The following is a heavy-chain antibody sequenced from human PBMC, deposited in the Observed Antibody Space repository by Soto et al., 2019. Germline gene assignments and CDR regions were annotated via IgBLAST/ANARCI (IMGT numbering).Heavy chain of an antibody. CDR2: VIPLLDIV. CDR1: GGTFRNDI. V-gene: IGHV1-69*08. CDR3: VRDSPIGSTFSGYDGIDY. Sequence: QVQLVQSGAEVKKPGSSVKVSCKTSGGTFRNDIITWVRQAPGQGLEWMGRVIPLLDIVNYAQKFQGRVTTTADKSTSTAYMEMHRLRSEDTAVYYCVRDSPIGSTFSGYDGIDYWGQGTLVTVSS. J-gene: IGHJ4*02. D-gene: IGHD5-12*01.